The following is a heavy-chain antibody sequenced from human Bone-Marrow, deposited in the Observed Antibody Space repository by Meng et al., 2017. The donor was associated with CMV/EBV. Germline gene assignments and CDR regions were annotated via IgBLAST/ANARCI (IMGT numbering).Heavy chain of an antibody. CDR2: IYSGGST. CDR1: GFTFSSYA. V-gene: IGHV3-23*03. J-gene: IGHJ4*02. CDR3: AKDPGDGVGY. D-gene: IGHD1-26*01. Sequence: GGSLRLSCAASGFTFSSYAMSWVRQAPGKGLEWVSVIYSGGSTYYADSVKGRFTISRDNSKNTLYLQMNSLRAEDTAVYYCAKDPGDGVGYWGQGTLVTVSS.